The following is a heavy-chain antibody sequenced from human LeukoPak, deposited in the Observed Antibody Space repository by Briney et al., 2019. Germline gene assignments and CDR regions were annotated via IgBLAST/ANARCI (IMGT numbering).Heavy chain of an antibody. V-gene: IGHV4-39*01. CDR3: ARLGSGSARDFDS. J-gene: IGHJ4*02. CDR1: GGSISSDSDY. CDR2: VYYNGNT. Sequence: SETLSLTCTVSGGSISSDSDYWGWIRQPPGKGLEWIGSVYYNGNTYYNPSLKSPVTISIDTTKNQFSLKVHSVTAADTAAYYCARLGSGSARDFDSWGQGTLVTVSS. D-gene: IGHD3-10*01.